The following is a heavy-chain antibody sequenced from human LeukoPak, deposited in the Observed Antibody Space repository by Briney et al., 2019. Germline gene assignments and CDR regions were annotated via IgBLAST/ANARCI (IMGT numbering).Heavy chain of an antibody. CDR2: TNHSGST. CDR1: GGSFSGYY. D-gene: IGHD6-13*01. CDR3: ARGRYLTTLGGAAAGFLDY. J-gene: IGHJ4*02. V-gene: IGHV4-34*01. Sequence: SETLSLTCGVYGGSFSGYYWNWIRQSPGKGLEWIGETNHSGSTNYNPSLKSRVTMSVDTSQKQFSLRLTSVTAADTAVYYCARGRYLTTLGGAAAGFLDYWGQGTLVTVSS.